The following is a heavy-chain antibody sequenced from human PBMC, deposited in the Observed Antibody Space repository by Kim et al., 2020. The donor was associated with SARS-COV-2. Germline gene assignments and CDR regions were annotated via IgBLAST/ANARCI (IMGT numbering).Heavy chain of an antibody. J-gene: IGHJ5*02. Sequence: SETLSLTCTVSGDSISSSLYYWGWIRQPPGKRLEWIGTIYYSGNTYYNPSLKSRVTISADTSKNQFSLKLTSVTAADTAVYYCARRPLWFGESAYESWGQGALVTVSS. D-gene: IGHD3-10*01. CDR2: IYYSGNT. CDR1: GDSISSSLYY. V-gene: IGHV4-39*01. CDR3: ARRPLWFGESAYES.